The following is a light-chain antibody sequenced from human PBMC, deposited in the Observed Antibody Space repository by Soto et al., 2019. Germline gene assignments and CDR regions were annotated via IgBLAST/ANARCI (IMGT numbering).Light chain of an antibody. V-gene: IGLV2-23*01. CDR2: EGT. J-gene: IGLJ2*01. CDR1: SSDVGSYNL. CDR3: CSYAGSSTYVV. Sequence: QSALTQPDSVSGSPGQSITISCTGTSSDVGSYNLVSWYQQHPGKAPKLMIYEGTKRPSGVSNRFSGSKSGSTASLTISGLQAEDEADYYCCSYAGSSTYVVFGGGTKLTVL.